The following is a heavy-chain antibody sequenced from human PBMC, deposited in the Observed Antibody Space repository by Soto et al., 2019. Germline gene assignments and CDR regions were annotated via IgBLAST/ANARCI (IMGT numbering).Heavy chain of an antibody. D-gene: IGHD7-27*01. CDR2: IYSGGST. CDR3: AREPSDQLGTHAFDI. CDR1: GFTVSSNY. J-gene: IGHJ3*02. Sequence: GGSLRLSCAASGFTVSSNYMSWVRQAPGKGLEWVSVIYSGGSTYYADSVKGRFTISRDNSKNTLYLQMNSLRAEDTAVYYCAREPSDQLGTHAFDIWGQGTMVTVSS. V-gene: IGHV3-53*01.